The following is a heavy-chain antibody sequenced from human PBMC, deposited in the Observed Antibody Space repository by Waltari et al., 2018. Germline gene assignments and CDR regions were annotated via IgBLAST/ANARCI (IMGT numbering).Heavy chain of an antibody. Sequence: QVQLVQSGAEVKKPGSSVKVSCKASGGTFSSYAISWGRQAPGQGLEWMGGIIPILGIANYAQKFQGRVTITADKSTSTAYMELSSLRSEDTAVYYCARVRPYCSGGSCYLLNWFDPWGQGTLVTVSS. J-gene: IGHJ5*02. CDR3: ARVRPYCSGGSCYLLNWFDP. CDR1: GGTFSSYA. D-gene: IGHD2-15*01. V-gene: IGHV1-69*10. CDR2: IIPILGIA.